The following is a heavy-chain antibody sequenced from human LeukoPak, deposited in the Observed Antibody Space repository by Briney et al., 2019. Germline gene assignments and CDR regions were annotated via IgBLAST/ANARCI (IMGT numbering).Heavy chain of an antibody. V-gene: IGHV3-23*01. D-gene: IGHD1-26*01. J-gene: IGHJ3*02. CDR1: GFTFSSYA. CDR2: ISGSGGST. Sequence: GGSLRLSCAASGFTFSSYAMSWVRQAPGKGLEWVSAISGSGGSTYYADSVKGRFTISRDNSKNTLYLQVNSLRAEDTAVYYCAKEIGRPIVGATSDAFDIWGQGTMVTVSS. CDR3: AKEIGRPIVGATSDAFDI.